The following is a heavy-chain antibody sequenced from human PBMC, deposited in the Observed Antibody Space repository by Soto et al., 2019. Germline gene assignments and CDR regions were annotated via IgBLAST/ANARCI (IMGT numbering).Heavy chain of an antibody. CDR1: GGSISSYY. CDR2: IYYSGST. V-gene: IGHV4-59*01. CDR3: ARGSLWFGELYYNYFDY. J-gene: IGHJ4*02. Sequence: SETLSLTCTVAGGSISSYYWRWIRQPPGKGLEWIGYIYYSGSTNYNPSLKSRVTISVDTSKNQFSLKLSSVTAADTAVYYCARGSLWFGELYYNYFDYWGQGTLVTVSS. D-gene: IGHD3-10*01.